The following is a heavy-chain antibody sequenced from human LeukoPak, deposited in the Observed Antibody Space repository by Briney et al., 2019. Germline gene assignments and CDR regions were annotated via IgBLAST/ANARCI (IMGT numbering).Heavy chain of an antibody. CDR2: IYYSGNA. D-gene: IGHD3-10*01. Sequence: PSETLSLTCSVSGGSITARRQYWSWIRQSPGKGLEWIGSIYYSGNAYYRPSLTSRATISIDNSKKQISLRLTSVTATDTAIYYCASHDEGSYFESWGPGTLVTVS. CDR3: ASHDEGSYFES. V-gene: IGHV4-39*01. J-gene: IGHJ4*02. CDR1: GGSITARRQY.